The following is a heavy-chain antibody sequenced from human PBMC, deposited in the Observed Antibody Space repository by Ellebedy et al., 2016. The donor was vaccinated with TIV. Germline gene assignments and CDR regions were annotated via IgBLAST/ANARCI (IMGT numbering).Heavy chain of an antibody. CDR1: GFSVSANY. CDR2: IYSSGIT. V-gene: IGHV3-53*01. CDR3: SRVDLGLAFHS. Sequence: GESLKISCAVSGFSVSANYMSWVRQPPGKGPEWVSIIYSSGITYYPDSVKGRFTISRDTSKNTVSLHINSLRAEDTAVYYCSRVDLGLAFHSWGRGTLVTVSS. J-gene: IGHJ4*02. D-gene: IGHD3/OR15-3a*01.